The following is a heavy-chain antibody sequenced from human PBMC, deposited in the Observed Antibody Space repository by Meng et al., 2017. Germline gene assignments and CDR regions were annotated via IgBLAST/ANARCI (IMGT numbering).Heavy chain of an antibody. J-gene: IGHJ4*02. V-gene: IGHV3-53*01. CDR2: IFRGVST. Sequence: GARLVNPAGPLGPPRTASCFSVTTSYHNWVRQAPGKGLYCVSVIFRGVSTYYADPVKGRFSISRDNSKNTLYLQMNSLRAEDTAVYFCARDSSSGWYHNYWGQGTLVTVSS. CDR1: CFSVTTSY. CDR3: ARDSSSGWYHNY. D-gene: IGHD6-19*01.